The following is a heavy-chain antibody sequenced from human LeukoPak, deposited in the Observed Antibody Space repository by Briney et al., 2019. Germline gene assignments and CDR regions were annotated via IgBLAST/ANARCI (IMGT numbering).Heavy chain of an antibody. Sequence: GGSLRLSCAASGFTFSSYGMHWVRQAPGKGLEWVAFIRYDGSNKYYADSVKGRFTISRDNSKNTLYLQMNSLKTEDTAVYYCAKQTVGYYGDYYFDYWGQGTLVTVSS. CDR1: GFTFSSYG. D-gene: IGHD4-17*01. CDR2: IRYDGSNK. CDR3: AKQTVGYYGDYYFDY. J-gene: IGHJ4*02. V-gene: IGHV3-30*02.